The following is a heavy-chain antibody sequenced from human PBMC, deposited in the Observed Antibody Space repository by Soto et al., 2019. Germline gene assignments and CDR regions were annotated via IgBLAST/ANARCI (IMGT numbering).Heavy chain of an antibody. J-gene: IGHJ5*02. CDR1: GYTFTTYY. D-gene: IGHD4-17*01. Sequence: ASVKVSCKASGYTFTTYYIHWVRQAPGQGLEWVGIINPSGGSTNYAQRFQGRVTMTSDTSTSTVYMELSSLRTDDTAIYYCARVIVPTTVTTSNWFDPWGQGTLVTVSS. V-gene: IGHV1-46*01. CDR3: ARVIVPTTVTTSNWFDP. CDR2: INPSGGST.